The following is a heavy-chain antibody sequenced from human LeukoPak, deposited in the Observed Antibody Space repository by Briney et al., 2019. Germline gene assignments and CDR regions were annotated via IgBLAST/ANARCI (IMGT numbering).Heavy chain of an antibody. CDR2: IKQDGSEK. Sequence: PRGSLRLSCAASGFTFSSYWMSWVRQAPGKGLEGVANIKQDGSEKYYVDSVKGRFTISRDNAKNSLYLQMNSLRAEDTAVYYCARGDILTGYHLVGFDYWGQGTLVTVSS. CDR1: GFTFSSYW. J-gene: IGHJ4*02. V-gene: IGHV3-7*01. D-gene: IGHD3-9*01. CDR3: ARGDILTGYHLVGFDY.